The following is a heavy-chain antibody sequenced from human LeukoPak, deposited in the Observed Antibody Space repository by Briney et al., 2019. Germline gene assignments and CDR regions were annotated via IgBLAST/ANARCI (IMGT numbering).Heavy chain of an antibody. CDR3: ARGFTTNFSD. D-gene: IGHD3-22*01. V-gene: IGHV3-74*01. Sequence: PGGSLRLSCAASGFTFSTYWMHWVRQAPGEGLVWVSSVSGDGNNTRYADSVRGRFTISRDNAKNTLYLQMNSLRADDTAVYYCARGFTTNFSDWGQGTLVTVSS. J-gene: IGHJ4*02. CDR1: GFTFSTYW. CDR2: VSGDGNNT.